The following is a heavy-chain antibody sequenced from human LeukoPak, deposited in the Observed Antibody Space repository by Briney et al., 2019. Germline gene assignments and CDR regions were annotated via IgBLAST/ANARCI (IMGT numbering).Heavy chain of an antibody. CDR1: GFTFSSYS. Sequence: PGGSLRLSCAASGFTFSSYSMSWVRQAPGKGLEWVSSISSSSIYIYHADSVKGRFTISRDNAKNSLYLQMNSLRAEDTAVYYCARVAGHFGAQGVGCLDYWGQGTLATVSS. J-gene: IGHJ4*02. V-gene: IGHV3-21*01. CDR2: ISSSSIYI. D-gene: IGHD3-16*01. CDR3: ARVAGHFGAQGVGCLDY.